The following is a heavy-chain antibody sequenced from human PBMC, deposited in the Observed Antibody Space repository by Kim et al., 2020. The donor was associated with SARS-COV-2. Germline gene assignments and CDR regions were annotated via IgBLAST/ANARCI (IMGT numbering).Heavy chain of an antibody. J-gene: IGHJ4*02. Sequence: GGSLRLSCAASGFTFSNAWMSWVRQAPGKGLEWVGRIKSKTDGGTTDYAAPVKGRFTISRDDSKNTLYLQMNSLKTEDTAVYYCTTPVTHTDYYYGSIYYFDYWGQGTLVTVSS. D-gene: IGHD3-10*01. V-gene: IGHV3-15*01. CDR3: TTPVTHTDYYYGSIYYFDY. CDR1: GFTFSNAW. CDR2: IKSKTDGGTT.